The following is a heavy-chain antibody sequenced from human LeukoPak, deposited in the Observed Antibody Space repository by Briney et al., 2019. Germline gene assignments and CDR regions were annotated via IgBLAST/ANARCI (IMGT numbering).Heavy chain of an antibody. CDR2: IWYDGSNK. D-gene: IGHD3-22*01. J-gene: IGHJ4*02. Sequence: GGSLRLSCAASGFTFSSYGMHWVRQAPGKGLEWVAVIWYDGSNKYYADSVKGRFTISRDNSKNTLYLQMNSLRAEDTAVYYCAKENVDMAYYYDSSGYYASPYFDYWGQGTLVTVSS. CDR3: AKENVDMAYYYDSSGYYASPYFDY. V-gene: IGHV3-33*06. CDR1: GFTFSSYG.